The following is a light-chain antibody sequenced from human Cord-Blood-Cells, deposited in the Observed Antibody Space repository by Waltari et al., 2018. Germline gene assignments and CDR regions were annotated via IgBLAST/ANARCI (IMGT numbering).Light chain of an antibody. CDR1: SGSIASNY. CDR2: EDN. J-gene: IGLJ3*02. Sequence: NFMLTQPHSVSESPGKTVTISCTRSSGSIASNYVQWYQQRPGSSPTTVIYEDNQRPSGVPYRFAGSIDSSSNTASLTVSGLKTEDEADYYCQSYDSSNHWVLGGGTKLTVL. V-gene: IGLV6-57*01. CDR3: QSYDSSNHWV.